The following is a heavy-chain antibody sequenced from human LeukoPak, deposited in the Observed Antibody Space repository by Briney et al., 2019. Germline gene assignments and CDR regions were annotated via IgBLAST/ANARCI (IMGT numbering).Heavy chain of an antibody. V-gene: IGHV4-39*07. J-gene: IGHJ4*02. Sequence: SETLSPTCPVSGGSISSSSYYCGWIRQPPGKGLEWIGSIYYSGSTYYNPSLKSRVTISVDTSKNQFSLKLSSVTAADTAVYYCARGGIAAAVSPYIDYWGQGTLVTVSS. D-gene: IGHD6-13*01. CDR1: GGSISSSSYY. CDR3: ARGGIAAAVSPYIDY. CDR2: IYYSGST.